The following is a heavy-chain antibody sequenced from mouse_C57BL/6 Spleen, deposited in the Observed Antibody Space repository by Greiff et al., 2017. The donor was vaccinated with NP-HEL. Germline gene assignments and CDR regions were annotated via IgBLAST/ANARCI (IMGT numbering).Heavy chain of an antibody. Sequence: QVQLQQSGAELVMPGASVKLSCKASGYTFTSYWMHWVKQRPGQGLEWIGEIDPSDSYTNYNQKFKGKSTLTVDKSSSTAYMQLSSLTSEDSAVYYCASGASSGWFAYWGQGTLVTVSA. CDR1: GYTFTSYW. V-gene: IGHV1-69*01. J-gene: IGHJ3*01. CDR2: IDPSDSYT. D-gene: IGHD3-2*02. CDR3: ASGASSGWFAY.